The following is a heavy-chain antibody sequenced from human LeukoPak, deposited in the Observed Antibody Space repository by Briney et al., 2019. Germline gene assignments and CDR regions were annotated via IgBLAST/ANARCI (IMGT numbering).Heavy chain of an antibody. J-gene: IGHJ5*02. Sequence: GASVKVSCKASGYTFTSYDINWVRQATGQGLEWMGWMNPNSGNTGYAQKFQGRVTMTRDTSTSTVYMELSSLRSEDTAVYYCAREVAAVVGWFDPWGQGTLVTVSS. CDR1: GYTFTSYD. CDR2: MNPNSGNT. D-gene: IGHD6-19*01. CDR3: AREVAAVVGWFDP. V-gene: IGHV1-8*01.